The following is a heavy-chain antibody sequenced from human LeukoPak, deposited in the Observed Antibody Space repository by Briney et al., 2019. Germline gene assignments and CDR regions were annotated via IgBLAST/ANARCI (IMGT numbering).Heavy chain of an antibody. CDR2: IYYSGGT. J-gene: IGHJ6*03. D-gene: IGHD5-12*01. Sequence: SETLSLTCTVSSDSISSYYWSWIRQPPGKGLEWIGYIYYSGGTNYNPSLKSRVTISIDTSKNQFSLKLSSVTAADTAVYYCARDGYGGYSAMDVWGKGTTVTISS. CDR3: ARDGYGGYSAMDV. V-gene: IGHV4-59*01. CDR1: SDSISSYY.